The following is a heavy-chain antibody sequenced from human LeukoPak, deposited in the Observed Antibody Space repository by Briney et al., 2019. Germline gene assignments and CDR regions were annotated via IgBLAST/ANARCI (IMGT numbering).Heavy chain of an antibody. V-gene: IGHV4-39*01. CDR2: IYYSGST. CDR3: ARGSRGYNYGYFDY. Sequence: SETLSLTCTVSGGSISSSSYYWGWIRQPPGKGLEWIGSIYYSGSTYYNPSLKSRVTISVDTSKNQFSLKLSSVTAADTAVYYCARGSRGYNYGYFDYWGQGTLVTVSS. CDR1: GGSISSSSYY. D-gene: IGHD5-18*01. J-gene: IGHJ4*02.